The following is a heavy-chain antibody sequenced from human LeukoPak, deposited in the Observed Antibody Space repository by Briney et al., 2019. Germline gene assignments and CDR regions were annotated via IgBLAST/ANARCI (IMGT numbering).Heavy chain of an antibody. D-gene: IGHD3-3*01. CDR2: IIPIFPKT. V-gene: IGHV1-69*04. CDR3: ARDETYTIFGVATFDP. J-gene: IGHJ5*02. CDR1: GDTFGNYA. Sequence: SVKVSCKASGDTFGNYAINWVRQAPGQGLEWMGRIIPIFPKTDYAQKFQGRVTITADKSTSTAYMELSSLRSEDTAVYYCARDETYTIFGVATFDPWGQGTLVTVSS.